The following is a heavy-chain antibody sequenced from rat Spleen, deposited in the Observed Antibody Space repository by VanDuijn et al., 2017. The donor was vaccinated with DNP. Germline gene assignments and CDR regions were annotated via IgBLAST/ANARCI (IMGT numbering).Heavy chain of an antibody. D-gene: IGHD1-12*03. J-gene: IGHJ1*01. CDR1: GFTFSDYY. V-gene: IGHV5-22*01. CDR3: ARGNDGYYPNWYFDF. Sequence: EVQLVESGGGLVQPGRSLKLSCAASGFTFSDYYMAWVRQAPTKGLEWVAYISPSGRTTYYGDSVKGRFTISRDNAKSTLYLQMNSLRSDDMATYYCARGNDGYYPNWYFDFWGPGTMVTVSS. CDR2: ISPSGRTT.